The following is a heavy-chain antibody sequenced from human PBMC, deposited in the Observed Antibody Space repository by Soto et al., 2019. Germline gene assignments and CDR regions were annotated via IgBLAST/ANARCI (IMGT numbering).Heavy chain of an antibody. V-gene: IGHV3-33*01. Sequence: QVQLVESGGGVVQPGRSLRLSCAASGFTFSGYGMHWVRQAPGKGLEWVAIIRYDGSNEDDADSVKGRFTISRDNSKNSLYLQRNSLCADDTSVYYCARDGVAATTFRGYFDYCGQGTLVTFSS. CDR1: GFTFSGYG. CDR3: ARDGVAATTFRGYFDY. D-gene: IGHD1-26*01. CDR2: IRYDGSNE. J-gene: IGHJ4*02.